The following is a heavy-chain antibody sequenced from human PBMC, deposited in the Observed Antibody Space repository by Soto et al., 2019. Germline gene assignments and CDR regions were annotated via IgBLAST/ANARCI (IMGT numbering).Heavy chain of an antibody. V-gene: IGHV2-5*02. CDR1: GFTLTTSGVG. D-gene: IGHD3-3*01. CDR3: AHRVLRTVFGLVTTTAIYFDF. J-gene: IGHJ4*02. CDR2: IYWDDDK. Sequence: QITLKESGPTVVRPTETLTLTCRFSGFTLTTSGVGVGWIRQSPGKAPEWLALIYWDDDKRYSASLKSRLTITKDTSQNQVVLTVSDLDPTDTATYYCAHRVLRTVFGLVTTTAIYFDFWGQGTPVAVSS.